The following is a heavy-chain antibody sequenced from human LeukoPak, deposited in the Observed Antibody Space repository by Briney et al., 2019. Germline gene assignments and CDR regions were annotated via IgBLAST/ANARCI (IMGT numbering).Heavy chain of an antibody. J-gene: IGHJ4*02. CDR2: IKRGEGETT. V-gene: IGHV3-15*01. Sequence: GGSLRLSCAASGFTFSNAWRTWVRQAPGKGREGVRRIKRGEGETTDYAAPVNGRFTNSTDDSKNTLYLHMNSLNTEDTALYYCTPNAALDYWGQGSLVTVSS. D-gene: IGHD2-2*01. CDR3: TPNAALDY. CDR1: GFTFSNAW.